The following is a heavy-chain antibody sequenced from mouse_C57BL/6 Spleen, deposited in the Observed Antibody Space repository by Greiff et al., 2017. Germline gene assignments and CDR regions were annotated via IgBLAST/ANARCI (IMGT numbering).Heavy chain of an antibody. D-gene: IGHD2-4*01. Sequence: VQLQQSGPELVKPGASVKISCKASGYAFSSSWMNWVKQRPGKGLEWIGRIYPGDGDTNYNGKFKGKATLTADKSSSTAYMQLSSLTSEDSAVYFFARDDYGDYYAMDYWGQGTSVTVSS. J-gene: IGHJ4*01. CDR2: IYPGDGDT. V-gene: IGHV1-82*01. CDR1: GYAFSSSW. CDR3: ARDDYGDYYAMDY.